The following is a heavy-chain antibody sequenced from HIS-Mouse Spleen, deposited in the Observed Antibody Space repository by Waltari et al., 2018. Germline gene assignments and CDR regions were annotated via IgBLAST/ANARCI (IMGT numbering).Heavy chain of an antibody. V-gene: IGHV4-39*07. CDR1: GGSISSSRYY. J-gene: IGHJ2*01. CDR3: AREIPYSSSWYVWYFDL. Sequence: QLQLQESGPGLVKPSETLSLTCTGSGGSISSSRYYCVRIRQPPGKGLEWIGSIYYSGSTYYNPSLKSRVTISVDTSKNQFSLKLSSVTAADTAVYYCAREIPYSSSWYVWYFDLWGRGTLVTVSS. CDR2: IYYSGST. D-gene: IGHD6-13*01.